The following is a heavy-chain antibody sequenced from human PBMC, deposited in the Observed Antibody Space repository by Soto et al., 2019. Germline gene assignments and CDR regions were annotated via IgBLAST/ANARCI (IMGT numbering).Heavy chain of an antibody. CDR3: ARSDHVDRYFDY. CDR2: ISPFHGDT. V-gene: IGHV1-18*01. J-gene: IGHJ4*02. CDR1: GYSFTNYA. D-gene: IGHD3-16*01. Sequence: QVELVQSGPEVKKPGASVKVSYKASGYSFTNYAIGWVRQAPGQGLEWVGWISPFHGDTNYAQNFQGRITVTTDSSTSTAYMDLGRLRSDDTAVYYCARSDHVDRYFDYWGQGTRITVSS.